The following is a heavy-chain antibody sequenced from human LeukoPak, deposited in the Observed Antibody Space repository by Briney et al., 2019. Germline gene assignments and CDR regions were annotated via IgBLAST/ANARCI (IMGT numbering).Heavy chain of an antibody. D-gene: IGHD3-10*01. V-gene: IGHV3-30*02. J-gene: IGHJ6*03. CDR1: GFTFNIYG. Sequence: GGSLRLSCAASGFTFNIYGMHWVRQAPGKGLEWVTFTRYDGSNNYYADSVKGRFTMSRDNSKNTLYLQMNSLRAEDTAVYYCAKDPGSGSYYNPHYYMDVWGKGTTVTVSS. CDR2: TRYDGSNN. CDR3: AKDPGSGSYYNPHYYMDV.